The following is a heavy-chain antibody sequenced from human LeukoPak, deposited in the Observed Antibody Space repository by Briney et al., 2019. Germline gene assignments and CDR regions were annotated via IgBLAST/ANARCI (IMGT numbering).Heavy chain of an antibody. D-gene: IGHD6-13*01. J-gene: IGHJ4*02. CDR3: ARVAIAAGGTGIDS. V-gene: IGHV4-31*03. CDR2: IYYSGST. Sequence: SQTLSLTCTVSGGSISSGGYYWSWIRQHPGKGLEWIGYIYYSGSTYYNPSLKSRVTISVDTSKNQFSLKLSSVTAADTAVYYCARVAIAAGGTGIDSWGQGTLVTVSS. CDR1: GGSISSGGYY.